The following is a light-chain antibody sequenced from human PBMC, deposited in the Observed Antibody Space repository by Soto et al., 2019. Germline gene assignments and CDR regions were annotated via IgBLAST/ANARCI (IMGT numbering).Light chain of an antibody. Sequence: EIVLTQSPGTLSLSPGERATLSCKASHSVSRSFLAWYQQKPGQAPRLLIYGASSRATGIPDRFSGSGSGTDFTLTISRLEPEDVAVYYYQQYYTMYTFGHGTKLEIK. CDR1: HSVSRSF. V-gene: IGKV3-20*01. J-gene: IGKJ2*01. CDR2: GAS. CDR3: QQYYTMYT.